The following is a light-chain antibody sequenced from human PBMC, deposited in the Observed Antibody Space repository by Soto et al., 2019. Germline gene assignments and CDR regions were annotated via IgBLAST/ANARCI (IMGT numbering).Light chain of an antibody. Sequence: DIQMTHSPSSLSASVGDRVTITCRASQGISNYLAWYQQKPGKVPKILIYAASTFQSGVPSRFSGSGSGTAFTLTISSLQPEDVATYYCQKYNSATRTFGQGTKVEIK. J-gene: IGKJ1*01. V-gene: IGKV1-27*01. CDR3: QKYNSATRT. CDR2: AAS. CDR1: QGISNY.